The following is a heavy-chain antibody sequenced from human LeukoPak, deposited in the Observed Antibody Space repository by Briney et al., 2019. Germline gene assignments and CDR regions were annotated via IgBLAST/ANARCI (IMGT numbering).Heavy chain of an antibody. CDR1: GGYISSYY. V-gene: IGHV4-59*01. CDR3: AGSITMIVPTFDY. CDR2: IYYSGST. J-gene: IGHJ4*02. D-gene: IGHD3-22*01. Sequence: SETLSLTCTVSGGYISSYYWSWIRRPPGKGLEWIGYIYYSGSTNYNPSLKSRVTISVDTSKNQFSLKLSSVTAADTAVYYCAGSITMIVPTFDYWGQGTLVTVSS.